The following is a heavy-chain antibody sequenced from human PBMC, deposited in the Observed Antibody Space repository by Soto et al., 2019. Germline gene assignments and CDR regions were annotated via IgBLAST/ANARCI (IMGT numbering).Heavy chain of an antibody. CDR3: AKVAGGLGYFDL. CDR2: ISATGGNI. Sequence: TGGPLSLSCVASGVTFSDYAMTWVRQAPGKGLEWVATISATGGNIEYTDSLKGRFTISRDNSKNTLYLQLNGLTSDATAVHYCAKVAGGLGYFDLWGRGALVTVSS. D-gene: IGHD3-16*01. CDR1: GVTFSDYA. J-gene: IGHJ2*01. V-gene: IGHV3-23*01.